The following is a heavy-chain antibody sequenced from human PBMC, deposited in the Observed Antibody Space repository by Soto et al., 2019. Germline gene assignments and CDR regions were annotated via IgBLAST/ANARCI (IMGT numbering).Heavy chain of an antibody. Sequence: KQSQTLSLTCAISGDRVSSNIAACNWIRQSPSRGLEWLVWTYYRSKWYNDYAVSVKSRITINPDTSKNQFSLQLNSVTPEDTAVYYCARELNQSPFDYGGQGTLVTVSS. J-gene: IGHJ4*02. CDR3: ARELNQSPFDY. CDR2: TYYRSKWYN. V-gene: IGHV6-1*01. CDR1: GDRVSSNIAA.